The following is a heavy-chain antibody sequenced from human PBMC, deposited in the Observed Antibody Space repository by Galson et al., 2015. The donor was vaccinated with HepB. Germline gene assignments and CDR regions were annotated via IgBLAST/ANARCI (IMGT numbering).Heavy chain of an antibody. D-gene: IGHD2-2*01. J-gene: IGHJ4*02. CDR2: INPNSGGT. Sequence: SVKVSCKASGYTFTGYYMHWVRQAPGQGLEWMGRINPNSGGTNYAQKFQGRVTMTRDTSISTAYMELSRLRSDDTAVYYCARGDCSSISCYYYFDYWGQGTQVTVSS. CDR3: ARGDCSSISCYYYFDY. V-gene: IGHV1-2*06. CDR1: GYTFTGYY.